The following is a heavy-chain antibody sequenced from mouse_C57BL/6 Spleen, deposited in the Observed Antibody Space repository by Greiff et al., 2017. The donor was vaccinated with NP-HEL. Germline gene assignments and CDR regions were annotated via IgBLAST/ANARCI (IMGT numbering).Heavy chain of an antibody. D-gene: IGHD2-1*01. CDR1: GYTFTSYW. Sequence: VQLQQSGAELVMPGASVKLSCKASGYTFTSYWMHWVKQRPGQGLEWIGEIDPSDSYTNYNQKFKGKSTLTVDKSSSTAYMQLSSLTSEDSAVYYCARSPYGNGFDYWGQGTTLTVSS. CDR3: ARSPYGNGFDY. J-gene: IGHJ2*01. V-gene: IGHV1-69*01. CDR2: IDPSDSYT.